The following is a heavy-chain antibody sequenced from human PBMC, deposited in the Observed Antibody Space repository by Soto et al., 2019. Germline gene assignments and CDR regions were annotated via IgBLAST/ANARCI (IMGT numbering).Heavy chain of an antibody. CDR2: MSYSGST. V-gene: IGHV4-59*05. D-gene: IGHD1-26*01. Sequence: PSETLSLTCTVSGGSISSYYWSWIRQPPGKGLEWIGSMSYSGSTYYNPSLKSRVTISVDTSKNQVSLTLSSVIAADTAVYYCVRQRELPSYFDHWGQGTLVTVSS. J-gene: IGHJ4*02. CDR3: VRQRELPSYFDH. CDR1: GGSISSYY.